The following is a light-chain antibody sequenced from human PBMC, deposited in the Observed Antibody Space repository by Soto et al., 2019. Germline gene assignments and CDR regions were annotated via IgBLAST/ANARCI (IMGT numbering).Light chain of an antibody. V-gene: IGKV3-20*01. CDR2: GAS. CDR1: QRVGSNY. Sequence: IVLTQTPGTLSLSPGERATLSCRAIQRVGSNYLAWYQQNPGHPPRLLIHGASSRATGIPDRFSGSGSGTDFTLTISRVEPEDFAVYYCQQYGSTRWTFGQGTKVDIK. CDR3: QQYGSTRWT. J-gene: IGKJ1*01.